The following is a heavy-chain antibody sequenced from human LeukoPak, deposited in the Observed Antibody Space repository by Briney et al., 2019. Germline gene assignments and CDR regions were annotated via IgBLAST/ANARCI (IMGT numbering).Heavy chain of an antibody. V-gene: IGHV1-2*06. CDR3: ARAADSGSTYYFDY. J-gene: IGHJ4*02. D-gene: IGHD3-22*01. CDR1: GYTFTGYY. CDR2: INPNSGGT. Sequence: ASVKVSYKASGYTFTGYYMHWVRQAPGQGLEWVGRINPNSGGTNYAQKFQGRVTMTRDTSISTAYMELSRLRSDDTAVYYCARAADSGSTYYFDYWGQGTLVTVSS.